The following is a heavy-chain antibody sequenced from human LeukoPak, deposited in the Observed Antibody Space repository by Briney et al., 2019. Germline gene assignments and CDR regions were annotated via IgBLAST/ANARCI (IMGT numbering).Heavy chain of an antibody. V-gene: IGHV3-48*04. J-gene: IGHJ4*02. CDR3: TVYNGLGSYSDY. CDR1: GFTFSSYS. D-gene: IGHD5-24*01. Sequence: GGSLRLSCAASGFTFSSYSMNWVRQAPGKGLEWVSYISSSGSTIYYADSVKGRFTISRDNAKNSLYLQMNSLRAEDTAVYYCTVYNGLGSYSDYWGQGTLVTVSS. CDR2: ISSSGSTI.